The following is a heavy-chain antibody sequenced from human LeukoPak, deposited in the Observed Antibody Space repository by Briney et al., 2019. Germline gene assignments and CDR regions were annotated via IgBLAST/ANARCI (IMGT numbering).Heavy chain of an antibody. CDR3: ASHGYGDYGAFDI. CDR2: IKQDGSEK. J-gene: IGHJ3*02. CDR1: GFTFSSYW. D-gene: IGHD4-17*01. V-gene: IGHV3-7*01. Sequence: GGSLRLSCAASGFTFSSYWMSWVRQAPGKGLEWVANIKQDGSEKYYVDSVKGRFTISRDNAKNSLYLQMNSLRAEDTAVYYCASHGYGDYGAFDIWGQGTMVTVSS.